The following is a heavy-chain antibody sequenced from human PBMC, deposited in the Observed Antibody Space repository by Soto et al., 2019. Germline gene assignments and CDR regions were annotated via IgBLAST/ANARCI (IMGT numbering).Heavy chain of an antibody. Sequence: SETLSLTCTVSGASTRTGGYYWSWIRQRPGKGLEWIAYIFYTGSAYYNPSLESRLSISIDRSKNQFSLELRSVSVAETAVYYCARDRKEYPDIWGKRTRVTVSS. D-gene: IGHD2-2*02. V-gene: IGHV4-31*03. CDR3: ARDRKEYPDI. CDR2: IFYTGSA. CDR1: GASTRTGGYY. J-gene: IGHJ4*02.